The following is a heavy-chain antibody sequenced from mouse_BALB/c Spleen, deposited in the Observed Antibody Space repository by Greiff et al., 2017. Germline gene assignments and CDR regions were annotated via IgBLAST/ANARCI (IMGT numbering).Heavy chain of an antibody. CDR1: GFAFSSYD. D-gene: IGHD4-1*01. CDR3: ARQGNWAFAY. V-gene: IGHV5-12-1*01. CDR2: ISSGGGST. Sequence: EVKLMESGGGLVKPGGSLKLSCAASGFAFSSYDMSWVRQTPEKRLEWVAYISSGGGSTYYPDTVKGRFTISRDNAKNTLYLQMSSLKSEDTAMYYCARQGNWAFAYWGQGTLVTVSA. J-gene: IGHJ3*01.